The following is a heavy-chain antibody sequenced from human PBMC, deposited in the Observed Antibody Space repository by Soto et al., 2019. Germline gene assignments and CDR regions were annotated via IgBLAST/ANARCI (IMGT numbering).Heavy chain of an antibody. V-gene: IGHV3-30-3*01. CDR2: ISGDGSNE. D-gene: IGHD3-3*02. CDR3: ARHLSHLKSVWFDP. J-gene: IGHJ5*02. Sequence: QEQLVESGGGVVQPGRSLRLSCAASGFTFINYAMHWVRQAPGKGLECVALISGDGSNEYYEDSVKGRFTISRDNPRNTLYLQMNSLRADDTAVYYCARHLSHLKSVWFDPWGQGTLVTVSS. CDR1: GFTFINYA.